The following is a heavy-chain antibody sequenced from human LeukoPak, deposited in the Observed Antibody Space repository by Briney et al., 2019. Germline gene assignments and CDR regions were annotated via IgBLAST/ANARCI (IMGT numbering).Heavy chain of an antibody. D-gene: IGHD3-10*01. CDR3: ARDSITMVRGVIVYYFDY. CDR2: ISGSGGST. V-gene: IGHV3-23*01. J-gene: IGHJ4*02. CDR1: GFPFNAYW. Sequence: GGSLRLSCEASGFPFNAYWMTWVRQAPGKGLEWVSAISGSGGSTYYADSVKGRFTISRDNSKNTLYLQMNSLRAEDTAVYYCARDSITMVRGVIVYYFDYWGQGTLVTVSS.